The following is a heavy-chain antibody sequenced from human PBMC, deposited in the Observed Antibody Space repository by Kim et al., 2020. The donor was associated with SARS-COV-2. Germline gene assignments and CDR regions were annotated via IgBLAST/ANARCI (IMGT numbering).Heavy chain of an antibody. Sequence: SETLSLTCAVYGGSFSGYYWSWIRQPPGKGLEWIGEINHSGSTNYNPSLKSRVTISVDTSKNQFSLKLSSVTAADTAVYYCAGDDSYDFPLGYWGQGTLVTVSS. D-gene: IGHD5-18*01. CDR3: AGDDSYDFPLGY. CDR2: INHSGST. J-gene: IGHJ4*02. V-gene: IGHV4-34*01. CDR1: GGSFSGYY.